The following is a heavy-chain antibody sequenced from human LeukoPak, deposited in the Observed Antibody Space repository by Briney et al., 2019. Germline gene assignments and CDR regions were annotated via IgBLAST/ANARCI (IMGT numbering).Heavy chain of an antibody. V-gene: IGHV1-2*02. Sequence: ASVKVSCKASGYTFTDYYIHWVRQAPGQGLEWMGCFNPNNGVTDYTQRFQGRVTMTRDTSIRTAYMEQSRLRSADTAVYYCARPLVRGVIFDGMDVWGQGTTVTVSS. CDR2: FNPNNGVT. D-gene: IGHD3-10*01. CDR1: GYTFTDYY. J-gene: IGHJ6*02. CDR3: ARPLVRGVIFDGMDV.